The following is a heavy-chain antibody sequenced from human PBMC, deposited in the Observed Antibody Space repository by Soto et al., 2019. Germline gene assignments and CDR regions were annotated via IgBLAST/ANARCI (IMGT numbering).Heavy chain of an antibody. D-gene: IGHD1-7*01. CDR1: GDSVSSNSAA. CDR3: AGTTSHQWYYMDV. Sequence: SQTHSLTCDISGDSVSSNSAAWNWLRLSPSRGLEWLARTYYRSRWYNDYAVSVRSRITVNPDTSKNQFSLQLTSVTPEDTAVYYCAGTTSHQWYYMDVWGKGTTVTVSS. V-gene: IGHV6-1*01. J-gene: IGHJ6*03. CDR2: TYYRSRWYN.